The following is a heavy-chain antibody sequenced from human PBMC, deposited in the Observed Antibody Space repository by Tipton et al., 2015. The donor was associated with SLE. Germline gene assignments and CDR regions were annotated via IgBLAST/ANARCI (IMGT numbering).Heavy chain of an antibody. V-gene: IGHV3-21*03. J-gene: IGHJ6*02. CDR1: GLTFSTYS. Sequence: SLRLSCAASGLTFSTYSMNWVRQAPGKGLEWVSYISSGSNYIYYADSVKGRFTISRDNANNSLYLQMSSLRAEDTAVYYCARSYSSSAEDGMDVWGQGTTVTVSS. CDR3: ARSYSSSAEDGMDV. D-gene: IGHD6-6*01. CDR2: ISSGSNYI.